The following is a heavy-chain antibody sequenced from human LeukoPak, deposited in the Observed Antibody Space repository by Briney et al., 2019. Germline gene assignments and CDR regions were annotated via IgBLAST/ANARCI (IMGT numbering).Heavy chain of an antibody. CDR3: ARQIQLWFTLDY. D-gene: IGHD5-18*01. CDR2: IYSGGST. V-gene: IGHV3-66*04. J-gene: IGHJ4*02. CDR1: GFTVSSNY. Sequence: QAGGSLRLSCAASGFTVSSNYMSWVRQAPGKGLEWVSVIYSGGSTYYADSVKGRFTISRDNSKNTLYLQMNSLRAEDTAVYYCARQIQLWFTLDYWGQGTLVTVSS.